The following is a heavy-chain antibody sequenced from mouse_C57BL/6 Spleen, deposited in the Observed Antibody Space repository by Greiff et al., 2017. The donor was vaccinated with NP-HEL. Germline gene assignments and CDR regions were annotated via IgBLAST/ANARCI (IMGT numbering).Heavy chain of an antibody. Sequence: QVQLQQSGAELARPGASVKMSCKASGYTFTSYTMHWVKQRPGQGLEWIGYINPSSGYTKYNQKFKDKATLTADKSSSTAYMQLSSLTSEDSAVYYCARGETYGYGNFLDYWGQGTTLTVSS. CDR1: GYTFTSYT. J-gene: IGHJ2*01. D-gene: IGHD2-1*01. CDR2: INPSSGYT. V-gene: IGHV1-4*01. CDR3: ARGETYGYGNFLDY.